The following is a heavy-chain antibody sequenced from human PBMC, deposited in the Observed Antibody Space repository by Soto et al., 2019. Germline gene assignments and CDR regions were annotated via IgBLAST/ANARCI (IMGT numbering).Heavy chain of an antibody. J-gene: IGHJ6*02. D-gene: IGHD2-2*01. CDR3: AREGYQLLTYYYYGMDV. V-gene: IGHV4-61*01. Sequence: PSETLSLTCTVSGGSVSSGSYYWSWIRQPPGKGLEWIGYIYYSGSTNYNPSLKSRVTISVDTSKNQFSLKLSSVTAADTAVYYCAREGYQLLTYYYYGMDVWGQGTTVTVSS. CDR1: GGSVSSGSYY. CDR2: IYYSGST.